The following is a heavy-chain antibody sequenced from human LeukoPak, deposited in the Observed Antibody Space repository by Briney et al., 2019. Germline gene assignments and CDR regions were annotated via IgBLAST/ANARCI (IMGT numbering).Heavy chain of an antibody. Sequence: SETLSLTCTVSGGSISSSSYYWGWIRQPPGKGLEWIGSIYYSGSTYYNPSLKSRVTISVDTSKYQFSLKLSSVTAADTAVYYCARAGPMITFGGVIALFDYWGQGTLVTVSS. D-gene: IGHD3-16*02. CDR1: GGSISSSSYY. CDR2: IYYSGST. J-gene: IGHJ4*02. CDR3: ARAGPMITFGGVIALFDY. V-gene: IGHV4-39*07.